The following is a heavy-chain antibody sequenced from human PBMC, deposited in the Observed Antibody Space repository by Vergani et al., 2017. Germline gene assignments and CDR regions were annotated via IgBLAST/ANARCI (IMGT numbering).Heavy chain of an antibody. Sequence: QVQLVQSGAEVKKPGASVKVSCKASGYTFTSYYMHWVRQAPGQGLEWMGIINPSGGSTSYAQKFQGRVTMTRDTSTSTVYMELSSLRSEDTAVYYCARDGGARDPYETGENWFDPWGQGTLVTVSS. CDR2: INPSGGST. J-gene: IGHJ5*02. V-gene: IGHV1-46*01. CDR1: GYTFTSYY. CDR3: ARDGGARDPYETGENWFDP. D-gene: IGHD2-21*01.